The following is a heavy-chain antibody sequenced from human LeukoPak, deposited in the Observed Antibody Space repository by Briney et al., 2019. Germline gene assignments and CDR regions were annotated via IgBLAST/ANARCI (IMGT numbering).Heavy chain of an antibody. CDR1: GLIFSSYD. V-gene: IGHV3-48*03. CDR2: ISSSGSTI. J-gene: IGHJ4*02. Sequence: GGSLRLSCAASGLIFSSYDMNWVRQAPGKGLEWVSFISSSGSTIYYADSVKGRFTISRDNAKKSLFLQMNSLRAEDTAVYYCARDPLSGSGTYWYFDYWGQGTLVTVSS. D-gene: IGHD3-10*01. CDR3: ARDPLSGSGTYWYFDY.